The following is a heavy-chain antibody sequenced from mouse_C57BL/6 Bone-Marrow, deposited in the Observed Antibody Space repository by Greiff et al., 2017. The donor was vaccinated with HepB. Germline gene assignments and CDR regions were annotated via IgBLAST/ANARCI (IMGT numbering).Heavy chain of an antibody. Sequence: VQLQQSGPELVKPGASVKISCKASGYTFTDYYMNWVKQSHGKSLEWIGDINPNNGGTSYNQKFKGKATLTVDKSSSTAYMELRSLTSEDSAVYYCARKGVRRRTWFAYWGQGTLVTVSA. CDR3: ARKGVRRRTWFAY. CDR1: GYTFTDYY. V-gene: IGHV1-26*01. CDR2: INPNNGGT. D-gene: IGHD1-2*01. J-gene: IGHJ3*01.